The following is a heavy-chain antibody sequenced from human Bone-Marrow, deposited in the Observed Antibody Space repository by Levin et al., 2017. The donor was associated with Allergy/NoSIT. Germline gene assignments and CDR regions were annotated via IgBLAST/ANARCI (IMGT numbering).Heavy chain of an antibody. Sequence: KTGGSLRLSCKGFGYSFTNYWIAWVRQMPGKGLEWMGIIYPEDSDTTYSPSFQGQVTISADKSISTAYLQWSGLKASDTAIYYCARRVRDVAAAMDSFFDYWGQGTLVTVSS. CDR1: GYSFTNYW. D-gene: IGHD5-18*01. CDR2: IYPEDSDT. V-gene: IGHV5-51*01. J-gene: IGHJ4*02. CDR3: ARRVRDVAAAMDSFFDY.